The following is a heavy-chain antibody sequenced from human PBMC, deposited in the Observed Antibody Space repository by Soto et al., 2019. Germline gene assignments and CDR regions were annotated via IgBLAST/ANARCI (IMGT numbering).Heavy chain of an antibody. Sequence: GGSLRLSCAASGFTFSDHFMDWVRQAPGKGLEWVGRTRNKAHSYSAEYAASVKGRFTVSRDDSMNSLYLQMNGLKIEDTAVYYCARGYDTSGHYYLDSWGQGTLVTVSS. CDR2: TRNKAHSYSA. CDR1: GFTFSDHF. V-gene: IGHV3-72*01. D-gene: IGHD3-22*01. J-gene: IGHJ4*02. CDR3: ARGYDTSGHYYLDS.